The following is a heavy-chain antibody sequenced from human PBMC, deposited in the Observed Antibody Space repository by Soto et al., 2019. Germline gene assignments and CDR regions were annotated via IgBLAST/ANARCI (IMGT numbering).Heavy chain of an antibody. CDR1: GFIFSNYA. V-gene: IGHV3-23*01. Sequence: EVQVLESGGDLVQPGGSLRLSCATSGFIFSNYATSWVRQVPGKGLEWVSSISGSGSSTYYADSVKGRFTISRDNSKNTLDLQMNSLRVEDTAVYYCARAPGFLATTFDYWGQGALVTVSS. CDR2: ISGSGSST. J-gene: IGHJ4*02. D-gene: IGHD5-12*01. CDR3: ARAPGFLATTFDY.